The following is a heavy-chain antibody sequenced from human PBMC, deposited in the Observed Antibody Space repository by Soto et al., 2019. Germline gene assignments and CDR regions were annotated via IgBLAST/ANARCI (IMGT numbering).Heavy chain of an antibody. CDR3: ARDGADIVVTLRWGLDY. Sequence: QVQLVQSGAEVKKPGSSVKVSCKASGGTFSSYAISWVRQAPGQGLEWMGGIIPIFGTANYAQKFQGRVTITADESTSTAYMELSSLRSEDTAVYYCARDGADIVVTLRWGLDYWGQGPLVTVSS. CDR1: GGTFSSYA. CDR2: IIPIFGTA. D-gene: IGHD5-12*01. V-gene: IGHV1-69*12. J-gene: IGHJ4*02.